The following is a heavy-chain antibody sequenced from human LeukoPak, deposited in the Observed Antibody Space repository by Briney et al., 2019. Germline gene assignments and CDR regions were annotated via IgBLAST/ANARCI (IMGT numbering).Heavy chain of an antibody. V-gene: IGHV1-8*01. D-gene: IGHD6-6*01. Sequence: GASVKVSCKASGYTFTSYDINWVRQATGQGLEWMGWMNPNSGNTGYAQKFQGRVTMTRNTSISTAYMELSSLRSEDTAVYYCARGHPRTPRSIAAYGSFFDYWGQGTLVTVSS. CDR1: GYTFTSYD. CDR2: MNPNSGNT. J-gene: IGHJ4*02. CDR3: ARGHPRTPRSIAAYGSFFDY.